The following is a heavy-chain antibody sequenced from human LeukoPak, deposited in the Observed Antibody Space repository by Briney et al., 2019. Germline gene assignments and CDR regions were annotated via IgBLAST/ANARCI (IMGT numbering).Heavy chain of an antibody. J-gene: IGHJ3*02. CDR3: ARGRTKRPYSSSWYVPRIDGDDAFDI. V-gene: IGHV1-24*01. CDR1: GYTLTELS. D-gene: IGHD6-13*01. Sequence: ASVKVSCKVSGYTLTELSMHWVRQAPGKGLEWMGGFDPEDGETIYAQKFQGRVTMTEDTSTDTAYMELRSLRSDDTAVYYCARGRTKRPYSSSWYVPRIDGDDAFDIWGQGTMVTVSS. CDR2: FDPEDGET.